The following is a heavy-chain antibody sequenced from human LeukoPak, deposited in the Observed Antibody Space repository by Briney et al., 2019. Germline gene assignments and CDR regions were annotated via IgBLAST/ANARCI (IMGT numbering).Heavy chain of an antibody. V-gene: IGHV3-7*01. CDR2: INEGGSRE. J-gene: IGHJ4*02. CDR3: GREVFPAGLVNTAFDH. Sequence: GGSLRLSCEVFGFTFSMCWMTWGRQAPGKGLEWVANINEGGSREWYVDSLKGRFTISRDNAKNSLYLQMNGQRVEDTAVYYCGREVFPAGLVNTAFDHWGQGVLVSVSS. CDR1: GFTFSMCW. D-gene: IGHD3/OR15-3a*01.